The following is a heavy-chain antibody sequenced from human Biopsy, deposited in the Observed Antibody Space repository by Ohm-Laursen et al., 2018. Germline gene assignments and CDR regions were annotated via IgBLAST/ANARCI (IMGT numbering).Heavy chain of an antibody. J-gene: IGHJ5*02. D-gene: IGHD3-3*01. Sequence: SQTLSLTCAVSNSSISRGYYWVWIRQSPGRGLEWIGHVYYGGITIYNPSLKRRVTISKDTPKNQFSLQVNSVTAADTAVYYFARTPRDSFWSGSYKRGLWFDPWGQGTLVIVSS. V-gene: IGHV4-38-2*01. CDR3: ARTPRDSFWSGSYKRGLWFDP. CDR1: NSSISRGYY. CDR2: VYYGGIT.